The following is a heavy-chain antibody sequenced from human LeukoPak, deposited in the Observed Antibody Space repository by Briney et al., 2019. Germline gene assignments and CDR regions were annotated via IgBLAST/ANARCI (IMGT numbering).Heavy chain of an antibody. Sequence: PGGSLRLSCAASGFTVSSNYMSCVRQAPGKGLEWVSVIYSGGSTYYADSVKGRFTISRDNSKNTLYLQMNSLRAEDTAVYYCARAEGSGSYLDWGQGTLVTVSS. D-gene: IGHD3-10*01. V-gene: IGHV3-66*01. CDR2: IYSGGST. J-gene: IGHJ4*02. CDR3: ARAEGSGSYLD. CDR1: GFTVSSNY.